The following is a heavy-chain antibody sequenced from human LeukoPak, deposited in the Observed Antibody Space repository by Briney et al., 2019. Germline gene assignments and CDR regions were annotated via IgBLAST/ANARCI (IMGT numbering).Heavy chain of an antibody. V-gene: IGHV3-23*01. CDR2: ISSSGSLR. J-gene: IGHJ3*02. Sequence: HPWGALRLSCAASGFTFSSYGMHWVRQAPGEGLAWVSSISSSGSLRYFADSVKGRFTISRDNSQNTLYLQMKSLRVDDTAVYYCARGGLPYFDWLFSPADPFDIWGQGTMVIVSS. CDR1: GFTFSSYG. D-gene: IGHD3-9*01. CDR3: ARGGLPYFDWLFSPADPFDI.